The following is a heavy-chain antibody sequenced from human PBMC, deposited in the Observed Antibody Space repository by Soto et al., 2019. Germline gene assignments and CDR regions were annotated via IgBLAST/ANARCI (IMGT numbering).Heavy chain of an antibody. Sequence: PGASLKISCKGSGYTFTNYWIGWVRQMPGKGPEWMGIIYPGDSDTKYNPSFQGQVTISVDKSISNAYLQWSSLEASDSALYYCAKHASLYLFQWPPKNNWFDPWGQGTLVTVSS. D-gene: IGHD3-16*02. J-gene: IGHJ5*02. CDR3: AKHASLYLFQWPPKNNWFDP. V-gene: IGHV5-51*01. CDR1: GYTFTNYW. CDR2: IYPGDSDT.